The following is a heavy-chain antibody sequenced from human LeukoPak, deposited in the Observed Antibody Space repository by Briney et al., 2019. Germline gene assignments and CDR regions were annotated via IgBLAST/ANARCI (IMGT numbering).Heavy chain of an antibody. CDR3: ARPAGAGLAAAGFWYFDL. Sequence: SETLSLTCTVSGGSISSSSYDWGWIRQPPGKGLEWIGSIYYSGSTYYNPSLKSRVTISVDTSKNQFSLKLSSVTAADTAVYYCARPAGAGLAAAGFWYFDLWGRGTLVTVSS. J-gene: IGHJ2*01. V-gene: IGHV4-39*01. CDR1: GGSISSSSYD. CDR2: IYYSGST. D-gene: IGHD6-13*01.